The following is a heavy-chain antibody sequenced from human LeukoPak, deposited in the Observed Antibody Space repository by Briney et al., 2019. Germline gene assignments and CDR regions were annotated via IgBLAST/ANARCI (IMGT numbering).Heavy chain of an antibody. D-gene: IGHD5-24*01. CDR3: ARKAGDGYNSYYFDY. CDR1: GYTFSSYA. CDR2: IIPILGIA. Sequence: SVKVSCKASGYTFSSYAISWVRQAPGQGLEWMGRIIPILGIANYAQKFQGRVTITADKSTSTAYMELSSLRSEDTAVYYCARKAGDGYNSYYFDYWGQGTLVTVSS. V-gene: IGHV1-69*04. J-gene: IGHJ4*02.